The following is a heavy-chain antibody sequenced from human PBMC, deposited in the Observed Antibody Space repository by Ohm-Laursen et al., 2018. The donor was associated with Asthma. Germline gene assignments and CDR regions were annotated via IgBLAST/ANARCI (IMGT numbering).Heavy chain of an antibody. J-gene: IGHJ4*02. CDR3: ARDAIYYYDSSGLGY. CDR1: GFAFSRYG. V-gene: IGHV3-33*07. D-gene: IGHD3-22*01. CDR2: IWSDGSNE. Sequence: SLRLSCSASGFAFSRYGMYWVRQAPGKGLQWVAVIWSDGSNEDYAESVKGRFTISRDNSKNTLYLQMNSLRAEDTAVYYCARDAIYYYDSSGLGYWGQGTLVTVSS.